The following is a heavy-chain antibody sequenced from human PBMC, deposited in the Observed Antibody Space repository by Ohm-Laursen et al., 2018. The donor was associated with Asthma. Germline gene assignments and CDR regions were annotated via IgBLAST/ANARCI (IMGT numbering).Heavy chain of an antibody. D-gene: IGHD5-24*01. Sequence: SLRLSCSASGFTFSRYWMHWVRQAPGMGLVWVSRLKSDGTETTYADSVKGRFTISRDNAKNTLYLQMNSLRAEDMALYYCARGNLEGLQWGQGTLVTVSS. CDR3: ARGNLEGLQ. J-gene: IGHJ4*02. CDR2: LKSDGTET. CDR1: GFTFSRYW. V-gene: IGHV3-74*01.